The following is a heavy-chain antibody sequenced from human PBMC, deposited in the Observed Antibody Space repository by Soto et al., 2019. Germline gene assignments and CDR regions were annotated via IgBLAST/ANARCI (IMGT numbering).Heavy chain of an antibody. Sequence: ASVKVSCKXSGYTLTELSMHWVRQAPGKGLEWMGGFDPEDGETIYAQKFQGRVTMTEDTSTDTAYMELSSLRSEDTAVYYCATLRRIAVARRPPYNWFDPWGQGTLVTVSS. V-gene: IGHV1-24*01. CDR1: GYTLTELS. CDR2: FDPEDGET. J-gene: IGHJ5*02. D-gene: IGHD6-19*01. CDR3: ATLRRIAVARRPPYNWFDP.